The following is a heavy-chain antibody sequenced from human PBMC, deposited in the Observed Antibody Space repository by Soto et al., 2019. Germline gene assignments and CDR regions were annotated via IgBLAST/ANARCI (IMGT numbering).Heavy chain of an antibody. V-gene: IGHV1-69*12. CDR1: GGTFSSYV. CDR3: VRVVAIPGYPDN. J-gene: IGHJ4*02. CDR2: IVPIVDTS. Sequence: QVQLVQSGAEVRQPASSVKVSCKTSGGTFSSYVISWVRQAPGQGLEWMGGIVPIVDTSTYAQKFQGRVTITADDSTSTVYMELSSLRSDDTAVYYCVRVVAIPGYPDNWGQGTLVTVSS. D-gene: IGHD5-12*01.